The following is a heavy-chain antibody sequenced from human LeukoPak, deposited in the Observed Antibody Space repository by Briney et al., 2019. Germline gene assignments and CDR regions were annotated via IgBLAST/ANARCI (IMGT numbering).Heavy chain of an antibody. Sequence: GGSLRLSCAASGFTFSSYAMSWVRQAPGKGLEWVSAISGSGGSTYYADSVKGRFTISRDNSKNTLYLQMNSLRAEDTAVYYCARDPMGTSGYSGYDYWGQGTLVTVSS. J-gene: IGHJ4*02. D-gene: IGHD5-12*01. V-gene: IGHV3-23*01. CDR3: ARDPMGTSGYSGYDY. CDR2: ISGSGGST. CDR1: GFTFSSYA.